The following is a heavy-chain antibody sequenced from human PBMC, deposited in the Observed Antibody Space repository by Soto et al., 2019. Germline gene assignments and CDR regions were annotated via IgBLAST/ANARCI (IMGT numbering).Heavy chain of an antibody. CDR1: GGSIISGDYY. CDR3: ARDGYSYGRGMLDY. J-gene: IGHJ4*02. D-gene: IGHD5-18*01. V-gene: IGHV4-30-4*01. Sequence: PSETLSLTCTVSGGSIISGDYYWSWIRQPPGKGLEWIGYIYYSGSTYYNPSLKSRVTISVDTSKNQFSLKLSSVTAADTAVYYCARDGYSYGRGMLDYWGQGTLVTVSS. CDR2: IYYSGST.